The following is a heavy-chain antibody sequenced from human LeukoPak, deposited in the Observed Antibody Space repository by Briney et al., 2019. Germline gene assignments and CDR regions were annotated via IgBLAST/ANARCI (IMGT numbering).Heavy chain of an antibody. D-gene: IGHD3-10*01. J-gene: IGHJ4*02. CDR3: ARSHLYFSSGIDY. CDR1: GFTFSTYD. CDR2: VGTAGDT. V-gene: IGHV3-13*01. Sequence: PGGSLRLSCAASGFTFSTYDMHWVRQVAGKGLEWVSAVGTAGDTYYQGSVKGRFTISRDNAKNSLFLQMNSLRAGDTAVYYCARSHLYFSSGIDYWGLGTLVTVSS.